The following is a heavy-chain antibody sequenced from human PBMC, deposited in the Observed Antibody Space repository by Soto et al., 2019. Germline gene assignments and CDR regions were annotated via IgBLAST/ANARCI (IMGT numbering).Heavy chain of an antibody. V-gene: IGHV3-30*02. J-gene: IGHJ3*02. CDR3: AKDGGETMNDALDI. CDR2: IWYDGSNK. CDR1: GFTFSSYG. D-gene: IGHD3-22*01. Sequence: GGSLRLSCAASGFTFSSYGMHWVRQAPGKGLEWVAVIWYDGSNKYYADSVKGRFTISRDNSKNTLYMQMNSLRHEDTAVYYCAKDGGETMNDALDIWGQGTMVTVSS.